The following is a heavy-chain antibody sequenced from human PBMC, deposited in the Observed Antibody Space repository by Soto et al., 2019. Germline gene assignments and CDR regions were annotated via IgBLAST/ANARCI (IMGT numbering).Heavy chain of an antibody. CDR2: IKRKMDGEAT. Sequence: EVQLVESGGGLVEPGGSLRLSCAASGFSFSNAWMNWVRQAPGKGLEWVGRIKRKMDGEATDYAGPVKGRFTVFRDDSKSALYLQMNSLKGDDTAVYYCTTGSVEGVWGQGTTVTVS. J-gene: IGHJ6*02. CDR1: GFSFSNAW. D-gene: IGHD2-15*01. V-gene: IGHV3-15*07. CDR3: TTGSVEGV.